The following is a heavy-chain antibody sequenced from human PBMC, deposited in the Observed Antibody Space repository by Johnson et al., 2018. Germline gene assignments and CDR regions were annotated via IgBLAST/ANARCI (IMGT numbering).Heavy chain of an antibody. CDR2: IHSGGST. Sequence: EVQLLESGGGLVKPGGSXRLSCAASGFTVSSNYISWVRQAPGKGLEWVSVIHSGGSTYYADSVKGRFTISRDNPKNTLYLQMNSLRAEETAVYYCAKDGRLLRYFDWAFIVQHWGQGTLVTVSS. CDR3: AKDGRLLRYFDWAFIVQH. CDR1: GFTVSSNY. D-gene: IGHD3-9*01. J-gene: IGHJ1*01. V-gene: IGHV3-66*02.